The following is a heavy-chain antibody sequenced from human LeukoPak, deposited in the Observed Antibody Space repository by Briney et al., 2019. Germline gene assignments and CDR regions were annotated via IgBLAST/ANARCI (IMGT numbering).Heavy chain of an antibody. D-gene: IGHD3-22*01. V-gene: IGHV3-48*02. J-gene: IGHJ4*02. CDR1: GFTFSSYG. Sequence: GGSLRLSCAASGFTFSSYGTNWVRQAPGQGLEWVSYISSTSGTIYYADSVKGRFTISRDNAKTSLFLQMDSLRDEDTAVYYCARDLWGTSGYRFDYWGQGTLVTVSS. CDR2: ISSTSGTI. CDR3: ARDLWGTSGYRFDY.